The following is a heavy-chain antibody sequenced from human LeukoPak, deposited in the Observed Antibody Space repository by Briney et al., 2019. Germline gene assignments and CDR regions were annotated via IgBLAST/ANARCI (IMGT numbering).Heavy chain of an antibody. Sequence: GGSLRLSCAASGFTFGSYAMHWVRKAPGKGLEWVAVMSFDGIHIYYADSVKGRFTISRVNSKNTLYLQMNSLRGEDTSIYYCARCSGYGMDVWGQGTAVTVSS. CDR1: GFTFGSYA. CDR3: ARCSGYGMDV. J-gene: IGHJ6*02. CDR2: MSFDGIHI. D-gene: IGHD3-10*02. V-gene: IGHV3-30-3*01.